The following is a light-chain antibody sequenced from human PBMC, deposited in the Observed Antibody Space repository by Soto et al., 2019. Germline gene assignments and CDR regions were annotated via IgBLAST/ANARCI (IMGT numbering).Light chain of an antibody. V-gene: IGKV3-15*01. J-gene: IGKJ2*02. Sequence: EVVMTQSPATLSVSPGERATLSCRASQSVSNSLAWYQQKPGQGPRLLIYDASTRATGIQARFSGGGSGTEFTLTIGSLQSEDFAVYFCQQYNSWPPVRWTFGQGTKLEIK. CDR3: QQYNSWPPVRWT. CDR2: DAS. CDR1: QSVSNS.